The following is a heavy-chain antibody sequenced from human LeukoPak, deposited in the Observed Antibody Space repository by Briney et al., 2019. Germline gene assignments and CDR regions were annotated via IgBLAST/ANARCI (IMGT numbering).Heavy chain of an antibody. V-gene: IGHV4-61*02. CDR3: ARLHYDSSGHDAFDI. Sequence: SETLSLTCTVSGGSISRGSYYWSWIRQPAGKGLEWIGRIYTSGSTNYNPSLKSRVTISVDTSKNQFSLKLSSVTAADTAVYYCARLHYDSSGHDAFDIWGQGTMVTVSS. D-gene: IGHD3-22*01. CDR2: IYTSGST. J-gene: IGHJ3*02. CDR1: GGSISRGSYY.